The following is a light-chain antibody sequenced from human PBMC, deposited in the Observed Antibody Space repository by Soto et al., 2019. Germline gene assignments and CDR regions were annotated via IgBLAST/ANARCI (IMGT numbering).Light chain of an antibody. J-gene: IGLJ2*01. CDR3: ATWDSSLSAVV. CDR2: DNN. V-gene: IGLV1-51*01. Sequence: QSVLTQPPSVSAAPGQKVTISCSGTSSNIGNNYVSWYQQLPGTAPQLLIYDNNIRPSQIPDRFSASKSATSATLGITALQTGDEADYYCATWDSSLSAVVFGGGTKLTVL. CDR1: SSNIGNNY.